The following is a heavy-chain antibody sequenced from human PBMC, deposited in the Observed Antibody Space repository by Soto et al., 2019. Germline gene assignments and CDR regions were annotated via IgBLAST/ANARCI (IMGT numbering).Heavy chain of an antibody. CDR3: ARVVEIDGHYYYYMDV. CDR2: IYYSGST. V-gene: IGHV4-59*01. Sequence: PSETLSLTCTVSGGSISSYYWSWIRQPPGKGLEGIGYIYYSGSTNYNPSLKSRVTISVDTSKNQFSLKLSSVTAADTAVYYCARVVEIDGHYYYYMDVWGKGTTVSGSS. J-gene: IGHJ6*03. CDR1: GGSISSYY. D-gene: IGHD2-21*01.